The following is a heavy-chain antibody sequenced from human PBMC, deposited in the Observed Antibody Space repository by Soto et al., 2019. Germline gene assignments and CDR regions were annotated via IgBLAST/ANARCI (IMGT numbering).Heavy chain of an antibody. Sequence: PGESLKISCKGSGYSFTSYWISWVRQMPGKGLEWMGRIDPSDSYTNYSPSFQGHVTISADKSISTAYLQWSSLKASDTAMYYCARHPNDPGAAAGYYYYYYGMDVWGQGTTVTVSS. J-gene: IGHJ6*02. CDR2: IDPSDSYT. D-gene: IGHD6-13*01. CDR1: GYSFTSYW. V-gene: IGHV5-10-1*01. CDR3: ARHPNDPGAAAGYYYYYYGMDV.